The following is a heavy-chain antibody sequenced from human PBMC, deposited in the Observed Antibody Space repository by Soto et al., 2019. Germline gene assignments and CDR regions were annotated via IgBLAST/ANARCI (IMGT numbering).Heavy chain of an antibody. J-gene: IGHJ1*01. Sequence: QVQLAESGGGMVKPGGSLTLSCAASGFTCSDYYMSWLRPAPGKGLEWVSYISRSGSTIYYSDSVKGRFTISRANAKNSLYLQMNSLTAEATAVDYCARDRCWGGSCLEYWGKGTLVTVSS. CDR2: ISRSGSTI. D-gene: IGHD2-15*01. V-gene: IGHV3-11*01. CDR3: ARDRCWGGSCLEY. CDR1: GFTCSDYY.